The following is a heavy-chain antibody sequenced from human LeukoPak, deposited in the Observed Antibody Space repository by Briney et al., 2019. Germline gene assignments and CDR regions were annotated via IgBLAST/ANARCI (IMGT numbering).Heavy chain of an antibody. D-gene: IGHD3-22*01. CDR3: TRDAAVYDSSAYYYLW. J-gene: IGHJ4*02. CDR2: ITPMFGTA. Sequence: GSSVKVSCKAFGGTFSRYAIRWVRQAPGEGLEWMGGITPMFGTANYAQKFQGRVTITADESTSTAYMELSSLRYEDTAVYYCTRDAAVYDSSAYYYLWWGQGTLVTVSS. CDR1: GGTFSRYA. V-gene: IGHV1-69*01.